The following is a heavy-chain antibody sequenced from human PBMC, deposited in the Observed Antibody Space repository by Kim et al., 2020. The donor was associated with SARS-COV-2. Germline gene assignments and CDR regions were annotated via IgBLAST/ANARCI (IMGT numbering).Heavy chain of an antibody. V-gene: IGHV4-59*02. J-gene: IGHJ4*02. Sequence: SETLSLTCSVSDGPVSSYSWSWIRQSPGKGLEWIGYFYFSGTTVYNPSLQNRVTISADTSKNQFSLNLTAVTAAESALYYCASYEDYGDYQEDYWGQGILVSVSS. CDR2: FYFSGTT. CDR3: ASYEDYGDYQEDY. D-gene: IGHD4-17*01. CDR1: DGPVSSYS.